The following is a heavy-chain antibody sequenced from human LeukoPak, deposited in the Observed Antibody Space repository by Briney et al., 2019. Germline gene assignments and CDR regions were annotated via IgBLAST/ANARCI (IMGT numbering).Heavy chain of an antibody. CDR2: IYYSGST. J-gene: IGHJ4*02. CDR3: ARVYNWNSEVDY. V-gene: IGHV4-30-4*08. D-gene: IGHD1-7*01. CDR1: GVSISSGDYY. Sequence: SQTLSLTCTVSGVSISSGDYYWSWIRQPPGKGLEWIGYIYYSGSTYYNPSLKSRVTISVDTSKNQFSLKLSSVTAADTAVYYCARVYNWNSEVDYWGQGTLVTVSS.